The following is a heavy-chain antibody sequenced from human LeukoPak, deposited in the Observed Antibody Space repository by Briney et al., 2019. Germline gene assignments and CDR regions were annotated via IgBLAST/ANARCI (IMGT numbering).Heavy chain of an antibody. Sequence: SETLSLTCAVYGGSFSSYYWSWIRQPPGKGLEWIGEINHSGSTNYNPSLKSRVTISVDTSKNQFSLKLSSVTAADSAVYYCARGQGDIVVVPAAMLDYFDYWGQGTLVTVSS. J-gene: IGHJ4*02. CDR3: ARGQGDIVVVPAAMLDYFDY. CDR1: GGSFSSYY. CDR2: INHSGST. V-gene: IGHV4-34*01. D-gene: IGHD2-2*01.